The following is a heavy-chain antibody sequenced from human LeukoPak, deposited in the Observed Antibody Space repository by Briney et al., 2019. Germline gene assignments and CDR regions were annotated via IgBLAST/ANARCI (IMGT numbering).Heavy chain of an antibody. CDR3: ARKGGVEVAAFDF. CDR1: GFSISNNY. J-gene: IGHJ4*02. V-gene: IGHV3-53*01. Sequence: GGSLRLSCAASGFSISNNYMTWVRQAPGKGLEWVSIIYGGGTTYYADSVKGRFIISREIFRNTLYLQMNSLLAEDTAVYYCARKGGVEVAAFDFWGQGTQVTVSS. CDR2: IYGGGTT. D-gene: IGHD2-15*01.